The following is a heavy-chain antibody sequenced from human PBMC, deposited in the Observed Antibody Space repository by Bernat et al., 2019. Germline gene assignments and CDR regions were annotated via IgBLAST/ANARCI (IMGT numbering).Heavy chain of an antibody. CDR3: ARHRIRGGQYDAFDI. D-gene: IGHD3-16*01. CDR1: GYSFSTYW. J-gene: IGHJ3*02. V-gene: IGHV5-51*01. Sequence: EVQLVQSGAEVKKSGESLTIPCKSSGYSFSTYWIGWVRQMPGKGLEWMGIIYPGDSDTRYSPSFQSQVTISADKSIRPAYLQWNSLKASDTAMYYCARHRIRGGQYDAFDIWGQGTMVTVSS. CDR2: IYPGDSDT.